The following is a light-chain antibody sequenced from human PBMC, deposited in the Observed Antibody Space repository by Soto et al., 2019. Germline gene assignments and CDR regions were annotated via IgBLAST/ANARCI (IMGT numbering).Light chain of an antibody. V-gene: IGKV1-17*03. CDR2: SAN. CDR1: QDISNF. J-gene: IGKJ1*01. CDR3: LQHNSYPRT. Sequence: DIQMTQSPSDMSASVGDRVTITCRASQDISNFLVWFQQRPGKVPKRLMYSANRLESGVPSRFSGSGSGTEFTLTISSLQPEDFANYYCLQHNSYPRTFGQGTKVEIK.